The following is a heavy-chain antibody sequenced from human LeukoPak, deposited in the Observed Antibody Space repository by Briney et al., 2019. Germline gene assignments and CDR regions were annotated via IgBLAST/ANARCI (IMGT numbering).Heavy chain of an antibody. Sequence: GGSLRLSCAASGFTFSSSAMSWVRQAPGKGLEWVSAISGSGGGTYYADSVKGRFTISRDNSKNTLYLQMNSLRAEDTAVYYCAKEGMTVDTAVVTFDYWGQGTLVTVSS. V-gene: IGHV3-23*01. CDR2: ISGSGGGT. D-gene: IGHD5-18*01. J-gene: IGHJ4*02. CDR1: GFTFSSSA. CDR3: AKEGMTVDTAVVTFDY.